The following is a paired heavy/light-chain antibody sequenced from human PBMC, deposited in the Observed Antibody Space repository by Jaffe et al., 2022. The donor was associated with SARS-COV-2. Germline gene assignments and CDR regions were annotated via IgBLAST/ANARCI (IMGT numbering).Heavy chain of an antibody. D-gene: IGHD1-26*01. CDR3: ARERAVAATTSCFDP. CDR1: GYTFTNYA. CDR2: VNTGTGNT. V-gene: IGHV1-3*04. J-gene: IGHJ5*02. Sequence: QVQFVQSGAEVKKPGASVKVSCKASGYTFTNYALHWVRQAPGQRLEWMGWVNTGTGNTKYSQKFQGRVTITRDTSATTTYMELSSLRSEDTAFYYCARERAVAATTSCFDPWGQGTLVTVSS.
Light chain of an antibody. J-gene: IGLJ3*02. CDR2: DVT. Sequence: QSALTQPASVSGSPGQWITISCTGTSSDVGGYNYVSWYQQHPGKAPRLMIYDVTNRPSGVSDRFSGSKSGNTASLTISGLQAEDEADYYCCSYTSSSTWVFGGGTKLTVL. V-gene: IGLV2-14*01. CDR1: SSDVGGYNY. CDR3: CSYTSSSTWV.